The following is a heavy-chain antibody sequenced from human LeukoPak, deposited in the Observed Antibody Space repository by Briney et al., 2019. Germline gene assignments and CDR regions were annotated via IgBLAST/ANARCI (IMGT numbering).Heavy chain of an antibody. D-gene: IGHD2-15*01. J-gene: IGHJ4*02. Sequence: PGGSLRLSCAASGFTFSDCSMNWVRQAPGKGLEWISYIGGRGDGISYADSVKGRFIVSRDNAKNSLFLQMNRLRGEDTAIYFCAREIPGRIAADCWGQGTLVTVSS. CDR1: GFTFSDCS. CDR3: AREIPGRIAADC. CDR2: IGGRGDGI. V-gene: IGHV3-48*01.